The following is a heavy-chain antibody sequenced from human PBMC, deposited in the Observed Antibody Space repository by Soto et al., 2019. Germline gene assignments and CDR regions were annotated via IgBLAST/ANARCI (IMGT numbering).Heavy chain of an antibody. J-gene: IGHJ4*02. Sequence: ASVKVSCKASGYTFTNYGISWVRQAPGQGLEWMGWISAYNGNTKYAQKFQGRVTMTEDTSTDTAYMELSSLRSEDTAVYYCATDLAYCISTSCYAGANYWGQGTLVTVSS. D-gene: IGHD2-2*01. CDR1: GYTFTNYG. CDR3: ATDLAYCISTSCYAGANY. CDR2: ISAYNGNT. V-gene: IGHV1-18*01.